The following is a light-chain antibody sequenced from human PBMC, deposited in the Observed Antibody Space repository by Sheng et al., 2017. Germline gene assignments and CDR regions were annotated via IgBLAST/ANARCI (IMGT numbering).Light chain of an antibody. CDR3: NSYTSTFTPL. CDR2: DVS. Sequence: QSALTQPPSASGSPGQSVTISCTGTSTDIGAYNFVSWYQQHPGKVPRFVIYDVSNRPSGVSDRFSGSKSGNTASLTISGLQPEDEAVYYCNSYTSTFTPLFGGGTKLTVL. J-gene: IGLJ2*01. CDR1: STDIGAYNF. V-gene: IGLV2-14*03.